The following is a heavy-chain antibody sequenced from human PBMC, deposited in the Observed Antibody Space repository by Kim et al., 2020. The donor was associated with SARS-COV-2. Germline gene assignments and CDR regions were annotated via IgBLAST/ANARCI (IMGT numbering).Heavy chain of an antibody. D-gene: IGHD3-10*01. CDR2: VVFSGYT. J-gene: IGHJ5*02. CDR1: GGSISSFY. CDR3: ARGSPMHAGGGWFDP. V-gene: IGHV4-59*01. Sequence: SETLSLTCTVSGGSISSFYWTWIRQPPGKGLEWIGYVVFSGYTKYNPTLKSRLTISVDTSKSQFSLKLNSVMAADTAVYYCARGSPMHAGGGWFDPWGQGTLVTVSS.